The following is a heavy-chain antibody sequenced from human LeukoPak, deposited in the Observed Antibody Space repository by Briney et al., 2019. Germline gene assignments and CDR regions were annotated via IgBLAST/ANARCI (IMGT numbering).Heavy chain of an antibody. CDR1: GFTFDDYA. CDR3: AKGSDTAMAALDY. V-gene: IGHV3-9*01. D-gene: IGHD5-18*01. CDR2: ISWNSGSI. J-gene: IGHJ4*02. Sequence: GGSLRLSCAASGFTFDDYAMHWVRQAPGKGLEWVSGISWNSGSIGYADSVKGRFIISRDNAKNSLYLQMNSLRAEDTALYYCAKGSDTAMAALDYWGQGTLVTVSS.